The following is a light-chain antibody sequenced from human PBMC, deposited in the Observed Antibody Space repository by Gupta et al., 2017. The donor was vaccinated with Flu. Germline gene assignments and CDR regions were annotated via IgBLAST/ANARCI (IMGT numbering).Light chain of an antibody. J-gene: IGKJ4*01. CDR2: KVS. CDR1: LSLVCSDGNTS. Sequence: AVMTQSPLYLPVTLGQPASISCRSSLSLVCSDGNTSLNWFQQRPGQSPRRLIYKVSNWDSGVPDRFSGSGSGTNFTLKISRVEAEDVGVYYCRQGDTGLVTFGGGTKVEIK. V-gene: IGKV2D-30*01. CDR3: RQGDTGLVT.